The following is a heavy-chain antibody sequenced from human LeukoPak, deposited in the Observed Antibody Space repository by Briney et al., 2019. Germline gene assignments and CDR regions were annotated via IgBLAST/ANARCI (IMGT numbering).Heavy chain of an antibody. Sequence: ASVTVSCKASGYTFTSYAMHWVRQAPGQRLEWMGWINAGNGNTKYSQKFQGRVTITRDTSASTAYMELSSLRSEDTAVYYCARDRVFGVVGYYGMDVWGQGTTVTVSS. CDR3: ARDRVFGVVGYYGMDV. CDR1: GYTFTSYA. V-gene: IGHV1-3*01. CDR2: INAGNGNT. D-gene: IGHD3-3*01. J-gene: IGHJ6*02.